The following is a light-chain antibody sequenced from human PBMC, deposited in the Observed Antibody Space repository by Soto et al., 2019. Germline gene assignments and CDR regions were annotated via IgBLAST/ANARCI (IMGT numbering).Light chain of an antibody. J-gene: IGLJ3*02. CDR2: EVS. V-gene: IGLV2-14*01. CDR1: SSDVGDYNY. Sequence: QSALTQPASVSGSPGQSITISCTGTSSDVGDYNYVSWYQQHPGKAPKLMIYEVSNRPSGVSNRFSGSKSGNTASLTISALQAEDEAHYYCSSYTSSNTWVFGGGTKLTVL. CDR3: SSYTSSNTWV.